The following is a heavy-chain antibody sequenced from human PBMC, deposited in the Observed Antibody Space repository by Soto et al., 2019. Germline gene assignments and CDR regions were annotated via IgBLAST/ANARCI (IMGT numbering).Heavy chain of an antibody. J-gene: IGHJ5*02. Sequence: QVQLVQSGAEVKKPGASVKVSCKASGYTFTNYDIDWVRQATGQGLEWMGWMNPYSGNTAFTRKFQGRITMTRNTSISTAYMELSSLGSEDTAVYYCARGRYSSWYFYGWFDPWGQGTLVTVSS. V-gene: IGHV1-8*01. CDR3: ARGRYSSWYFYGWFDP. CDR1: GYTFTNYD. CDR2: MNPYSGNT. D-gene: IGHD6-13*01.